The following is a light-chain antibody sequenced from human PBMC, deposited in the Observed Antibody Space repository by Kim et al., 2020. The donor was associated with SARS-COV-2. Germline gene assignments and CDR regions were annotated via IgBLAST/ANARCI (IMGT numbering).Light chain of an antibody. J-gene: IGLJ1*01. CDR2: DVS. CDR1: SSDVGGYNY. Sequence: QSALTQPASVSGSPGQSITISCTGTSSDVGGYNYVSWYQQHPGKAPKLMIYDVSNRPSGVSNRFSGSKSGNTAPLTISGLQAEDEADYYCSSYTSSLYVFGTGTKVTVL. V-gene: IGLV2-14*03. CDR3: SSYTSSLYV.